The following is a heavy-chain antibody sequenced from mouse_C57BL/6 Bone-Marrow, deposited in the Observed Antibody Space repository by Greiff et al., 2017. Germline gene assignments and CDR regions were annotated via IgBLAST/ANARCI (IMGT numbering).Heavy chain of an antibody. CDR2: IYPRSGNT. CDR1: GYTFTSYG. CDR3: AVYYVYRFAY. D-gene: IGHD2-2*01. V-gene: IGHV1-81*01. J-gene: IGHJ3*01. Sequence: QVQLQQSGAELARPGASVKLSCKASGYTFTSYGISWVKQRTGQGLEWIGEIYPRSGNTYYNEKFNGKATLTADKSSSTAYMELRSLKSENSAVYFCAVYYVYRFAYWGQGTLFTVSA.